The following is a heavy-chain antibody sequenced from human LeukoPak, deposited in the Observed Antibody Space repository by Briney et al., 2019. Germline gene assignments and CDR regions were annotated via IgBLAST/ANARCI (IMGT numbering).Heavy chain of an antibody. J-gene: IGHJ4*02. D-gene: IGHD1-20*01. Sequence: GGSLRLSCAASGFTFSSYEMNWVRQAPGKGLEWVSYISSSGSTIYYADSVKGRFTISRGNAKNSLYLQMNSLRAEDTAVYYCARDDNWIFDYWGQGTLVTVSS. V-gene: IGHV3-48*03. CDR3: ARDDNWIFDY. CDR2: ISSSGSTI. CDR1: GFTFSSYE.